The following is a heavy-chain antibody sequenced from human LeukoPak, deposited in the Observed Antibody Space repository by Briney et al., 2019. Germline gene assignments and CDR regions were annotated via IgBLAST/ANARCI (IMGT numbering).Heavy chain of an antibody. CDR2: IKQDGSEK. CDR1: GFTFSSYW. Sequence: PGGSLRLSCAASGFTFSSYWMSWVRQAPGKGLEWVANIKQDGSEKYYVDSVKGRFTISRDNAKNSLYLQMNSLRAEDTALYYCARAPNYDFWSGYLNPYYFDYWGQGTLVTVSS. J-gene: IGHJ4*02. D-gene: IGHD3-3*01. V-gene: IGHV3-7*03. CDR3: ARAPNYDFWSGYLNPYYFDY.